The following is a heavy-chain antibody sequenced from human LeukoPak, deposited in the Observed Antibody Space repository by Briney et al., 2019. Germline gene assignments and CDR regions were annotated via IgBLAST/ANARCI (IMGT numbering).Heavy chain of an antibody. CDR3: ARCPYSGSYGPFDY. CDR1: GFTLSNYW. J-gene: IGHJ4*02. V-gene: IGHV3-7*04. CDR2: MKHDGTEK. D-gene: IGHD1-26*01. Sequence: GGSLRLSCAASGFTLSNYWMNWVRQAPGKGLEWVANMKHDGTEKSYVDSVKGRFTISRDDAKNSLYLQMNSLGAEDTARYYCARCPYSGSYGPFDYWGQGTLVTVSS.